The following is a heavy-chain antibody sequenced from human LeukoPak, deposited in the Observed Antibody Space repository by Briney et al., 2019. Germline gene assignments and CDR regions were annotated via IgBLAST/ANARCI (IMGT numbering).Heavy chain of an antibody. Sequence: GGSLRLSCAASGFTFSSYSVNWVRQAPGKGLEWVSYISSSSSTIYYADSVKGRFTISRDNAKNSLYLQMNSLRAEDTAVYYCARETRYYYDSSGPTGYWGQGTLVTVSS. D-gene: IGHD3-22*01. CDR2: ISSSSSTI. CDR1: GFTFSSYS. J-gene: IGHJ4*02. V-gene: IGHV3-48*04. CDR3: ARETRYYYDSSGPTGY.